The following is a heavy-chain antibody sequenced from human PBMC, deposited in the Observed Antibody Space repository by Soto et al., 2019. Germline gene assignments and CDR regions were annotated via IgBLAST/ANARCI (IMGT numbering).Heavy chain of an antibody. V-gene: IGHV1-18*01. CDR3: ARDPHEFWTSYWFVP. J-gene: IGHJ5*02. D-gene: IGHD3-3*01. CDR2: ISAYDGKT. CDR1: GYTFNTYG. Sequence: ASVKVSCKTSGYTFNTYGINWVRQAPGQGLELMGWISAYDGKTTYAEKFQGRVTMTTDTSTSTAYMELRSLRSDDTAIYYCARDPHEFWTSYWFVPWGQGTPVTVS.